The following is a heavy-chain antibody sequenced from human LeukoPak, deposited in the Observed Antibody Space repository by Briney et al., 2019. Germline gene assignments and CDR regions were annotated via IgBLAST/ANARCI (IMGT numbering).Heavy chain of an antibody. CDR1: GYTFTTYW. Sequence: GESLKISCKASGYTFTTYWIGWVRQMPGKGLEWMGIIYPGDSDTRYSPSFQGQVTTSADKSITTAYLQWSSLKASDTAVYYCARGETERYFDYWGQGTLVTVSS. D-gene: IGHD1-1*01. CDR2: IYPGDSDT. V-gene: IGHV5-51*01. J-gene: IGHJ4*02. CDR3: ARGETERYFDY.